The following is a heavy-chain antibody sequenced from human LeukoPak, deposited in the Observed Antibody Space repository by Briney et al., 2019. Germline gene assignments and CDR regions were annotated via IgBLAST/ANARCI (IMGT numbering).Heavy chain of an antibody. CDR2: IYSGGST. CDR1: GFTVSSNY. V-gene: IGHV3-53*01. CDR3: ASGELWFGELSPRYFDL. Sequence: GGSLRLSCAASGFTVSSNYMSWVRQAPGKGLEWVSVIYSGGSTYYADSVKGRFTISRDNSKNTLYLQMNSLRAEDTAVYYCASGELWFGELSPRYFDLRGRGTLVTVSS. D-gene: IGHD3-10*01. J-gene: IGHJ2*01.